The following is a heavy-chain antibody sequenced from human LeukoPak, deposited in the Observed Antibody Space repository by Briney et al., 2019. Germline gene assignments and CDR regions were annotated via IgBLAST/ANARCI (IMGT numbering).Heavy chain of an antibody. CDR2: ISSSGSTI. CDR1: EFTFSDYY. V-gene: IGHV3-11*01. J-gene: IGHJ4*02. D-gene: IGHD5-24*01. CDR3: ARTGRWLQYYFDY. Sequence: GGSLRLSCAASEFTFSDYYMSWIRQAPGKGLEWVSYISSSGSTIYYADSVKGRFTISRDNAKNSLYLQMNSLRAEDTAVYYCARTGRWLQYYFDYWGQGTLVTVPS.